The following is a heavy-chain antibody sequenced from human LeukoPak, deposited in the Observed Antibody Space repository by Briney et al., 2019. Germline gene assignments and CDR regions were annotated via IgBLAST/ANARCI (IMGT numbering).Heavy chain of an antibody. J-gene: IGHJ5*02. V-gene: IGHV3-48*03. CDR1: GFTFSSYE. Sequence: PGGSLRLSCAASGFTFSSYEMHWVRQAPGKGLEWVSYISSSGSTMYYADSVKGRFTISRDNAKNSPYLQMNSLRAEDTAVYYCARQIWFDPWGQGTLVTVSS. CDR3: ARQIWFDP. CDR2: ISSSGSTM.